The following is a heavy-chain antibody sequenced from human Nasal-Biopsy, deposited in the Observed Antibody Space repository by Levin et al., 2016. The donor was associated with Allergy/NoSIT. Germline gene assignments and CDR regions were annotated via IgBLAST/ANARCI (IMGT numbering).Heavy chain of an antibody. CDR2: VYSDGES. J-gene: IGHJ5*02. D-gene: IGHD6-19*01. Sequence: GGSLRLSCAAFEFTVSDYYMGWVRRAPGKGLEWVSVVYSDGESYYADSVKGRFSISRDNSRNTLSLQMNSLTVEDTAVYYCARAGSASGWYSALGDPGMLDLWGQGTLVTVSS. CDR3: ARAGSASGWYSALGDPGMLDL. V-gene: IGHV3-66*01. CDR1: EFTVSDYY.